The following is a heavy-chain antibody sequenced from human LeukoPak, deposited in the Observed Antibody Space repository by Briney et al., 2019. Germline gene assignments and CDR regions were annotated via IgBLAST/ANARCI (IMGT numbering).Heavy chain of an antibody. Sequence: GGSLRLSCAASGFTVSSNYMSWVRQAPGKGLEWVSVIYSGGSTYYADSVKGRFTISRDNSKNTLYLQMNSLGAEDTAVYYCATAGGGSGSYCYYYGMDVWGQGTRSPSP. V-gene: IGHV3-66*01. J-gene: IGHJ6*02. CDR1: GFTVSSNY. CDR2: IYSGGST. CDR3: ATAGGGSGSYCYYYGMDV. D-gene: IGHD3-10*01.